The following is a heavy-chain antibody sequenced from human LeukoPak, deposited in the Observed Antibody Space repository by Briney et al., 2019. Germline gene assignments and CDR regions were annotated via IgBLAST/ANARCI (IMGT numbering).Heavy chain of an antibody. D-gene: IGHD3-22*01. V-gene: IGHV3-23*01. CDR1: GFIFSNYA. CDR2: ISYSGGTT. J-gene: IGHJ4*02. CDR3: AKETDSSGYYPLDY. Sequence: GGSLRLSCATSGFIFSNYAMSWVRQAPGKGLECVSSISYSGGTTYYADSVKGRFTITRDNSKNTLYLQMNSLRAEDTAVYHCAKETDSSGYYPLDYWGQGTLVTVSS.